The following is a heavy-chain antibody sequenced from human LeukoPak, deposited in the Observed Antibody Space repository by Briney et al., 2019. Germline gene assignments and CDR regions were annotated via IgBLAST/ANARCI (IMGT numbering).Heavy chain of an antibody. J-gene: IGHJ4*02. Sequence: SETLSLTCTVSGGSISNSIYYWGWIRQPPGKGLEWIGSIYYSGNTYYNPSLKSRVTISVDTSKNQFSLKLSSVTAADTAVYYCARRYTITFGGVIVSWGQGTLVTVSS. CDR2: IYYSGNT. CDR1: GGSISNSIYY. D-gene: IGHD3-16*02. CDR3: ARRYTITFGGVIVS. V-gene: IGHV4-39*01.